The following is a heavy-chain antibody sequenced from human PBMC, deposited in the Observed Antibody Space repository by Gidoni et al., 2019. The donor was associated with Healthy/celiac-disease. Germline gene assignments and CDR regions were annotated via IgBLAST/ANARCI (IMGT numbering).Heavy chain of an antibody. V-gene: IGHV3-21*01. D-gene: IGHD2-21*01. CDR1: GFTFSSYS. CDR3: ARVMTERRDGYPPDY. J-gene: IGHJ4*02. CDR2: ISSSSSYI. Sequence: EVQLVESGGGLVKPGGSLRLSCAASGFTFSSYSMNWGRQAPGKGLEWVSSISSSSSYIYYADSVKGRFTISRDNAKNSLYLQMNSLRAEDTAVYYCARVMTERRDGYPPDYWGQGTLVTVSS.